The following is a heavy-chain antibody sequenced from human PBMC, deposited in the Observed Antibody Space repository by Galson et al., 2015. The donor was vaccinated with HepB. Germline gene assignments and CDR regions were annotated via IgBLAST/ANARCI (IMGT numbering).Heavy chain of an antibody. V-gene: IGHV3-21*01. CDR1: GFTFSSYS. J-gene: IGHJ6*02. CDR2: ISSSSSYI. Sequence: SLRLSCAASGFTFSSYSMNWVRQAPGKGLEWVSSISSSSSYIYYADSVKGRFTISRDNAKNSLYLQMNSLRAEDTAVYYCAREWELTYYYYYGMDVWGQGTTVTVSS. CDR3: AREWELTYYYYYGMDV. D-gene: IGHD1-26*01.